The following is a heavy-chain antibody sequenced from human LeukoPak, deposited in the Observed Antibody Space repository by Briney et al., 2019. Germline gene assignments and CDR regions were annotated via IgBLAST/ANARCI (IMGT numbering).Heavy chain of an antibody. D-gene: IGHD3-10*01. CDR2: IWHDGSNK. CDR3: ARVYGSGSWSDY. J-gene: IGHJ4*02. V-gene: IGHV3-33*01. Sequence: PGGSLRLSCAAPGLTFSTYGMHWVRQAPGKGLEWVAVIWHDGSNKYYGDSVKGRFTISRDNSKNTLYLQMNSLRAEDTAVYYCARVYGSGSWSDYWGQGTLVTVSS. CDR1: GLTFSTYG.